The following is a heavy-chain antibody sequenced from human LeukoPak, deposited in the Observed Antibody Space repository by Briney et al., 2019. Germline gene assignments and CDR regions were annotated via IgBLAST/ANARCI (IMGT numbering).Heavy chain of an antibody. CDR1: GYTFTSYY. Sequence: ASVKVSCKASGYTFTSYYMHWVRQAPGQGLEWMGVINPSGGTTTYAQKFQGRVTMTRDTSTRTVYMEVSSLRSEDTAVYYCARMARIWFGESWYNWFDPWGQGTLVTVSS. J-gene: IGHJ5*02. CDR2: INPSGGTT. D-gene: IGHD3-10*01. CDR3: ARMARIWFGESWYNWFDP. V-gene: IGHV1-46*01.